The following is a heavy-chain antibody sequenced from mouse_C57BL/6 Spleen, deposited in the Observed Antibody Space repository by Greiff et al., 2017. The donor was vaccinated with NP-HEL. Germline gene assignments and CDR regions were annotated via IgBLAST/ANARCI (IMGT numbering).Heavy chain of an antibody. CDR1: GYTFTSYW. D-gene: IGHD2-3*01. V-gene: IGHV1-61*01. J-gene: IGHJ3*01. Sequence: VQLQQPGAELVRPGSSVKLSCKASGYTFTSYWMDWVKQRPGQGLEWIGNIYPSDSETHYNQKFKDKATLTVDKSSSTAYMQLSSLTSEDSAVYYCAREVDGYYVPYWGQGTLVTVSA. CDR2: IYPSDSET. CDR3: AREVDGYYVPY.